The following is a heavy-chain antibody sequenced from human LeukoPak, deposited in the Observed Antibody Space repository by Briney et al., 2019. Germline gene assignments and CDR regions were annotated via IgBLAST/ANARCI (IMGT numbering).Heavy chain of an antibody. CDR2: IKSKTEGAKT. CDR3: TTGYGAGSYYSSTFDY. D-gene: IGHD3-10*01. J-gene: IGHJ4*02. V-gene: IGHV3-15*01. Sequence: GGPLRLSCAASGFTFRNARMSWVRHAPGKGLEWVGRIKSKTEGAKTDSAAPVNGRFTIARNDSKNTLYLQMNRLKTEETAVYYCTTGYGAGSYYSSTFDYWGQGTLVTVSS. CDR1: GFTFRNAR.